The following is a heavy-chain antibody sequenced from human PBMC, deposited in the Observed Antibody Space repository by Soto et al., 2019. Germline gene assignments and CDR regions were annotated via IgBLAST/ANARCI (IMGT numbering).Heavy chain of an antibody. J-gene: IGHJ4*02. D-gene: IGHD3-10*01. V-gene: IGHV1-3*01. CDR3: ARAPKYYGSGSYYSRGYFDY. CDR1: GYTFTSYA. CDR2: INAGNGNT. Sequence: QVQLVQSGAEVKKPGASVKVSCKASGYTFTSYAMHWVRQAPGQRLEWMGWINAGNGNTKYSQKFQGRVNITRDTSASTAYMELSSLRSEDTAVYYCARAPKYYGSGSYYSRGYFDYWGQGTLVTVSS.